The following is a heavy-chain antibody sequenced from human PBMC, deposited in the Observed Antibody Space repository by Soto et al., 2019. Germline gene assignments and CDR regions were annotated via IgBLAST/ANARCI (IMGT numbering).Heavy chain of an antibody. D-gene: IGHD2-2*01. Sequence: PSETLSLTCTVSGGSISSGGYYWSWIRQHPGKGLEWIGYIYYSGSTYYNPSLKSRVTISVDTSKNQFSLKLSSVTAADTAVYYCARVPSSSTSGWFDPWGQGTLVTVSS. V-gene: IGHV4-31*03. J-gene: IGHJ5*02. CDR2: IYYSGST. CDR1: GGSISSGGYY. CDR3: ARVPSSSTSGWFDP.